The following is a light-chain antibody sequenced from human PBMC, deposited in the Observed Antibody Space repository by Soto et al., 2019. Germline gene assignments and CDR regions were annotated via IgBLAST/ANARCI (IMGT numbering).Light chain of an antibody. CDR1: QIVTSN. V-gene: IGKV3-11*01. CDR2: DAS. CDR3: QQRYNWPPT. J-gene: IGKJ1*01. Sequence: EIVLTQSPGTLSLSPGYRSSLSCRASQIVTSNLAWYQQKPGQAPRLLIYDASHRATGIPARFSGSGSGTDFTLTISSLEPEDFALYYCQQRYNWPPTFGQGTKGDIK.